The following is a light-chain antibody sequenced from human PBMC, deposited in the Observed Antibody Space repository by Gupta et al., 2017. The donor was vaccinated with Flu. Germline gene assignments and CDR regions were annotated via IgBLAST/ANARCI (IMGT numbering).Light chain of an antibody. CDR1: SSDIDTQNC. CDR2: GVQ. CDR3: FSCTSSSWV. V-gene: IGLV2-14*03. J-gene: IGLJ3*02. Sequence: QPALTPPASVSGTPGQSITISCSGTSSDIDTQNCVSWYQQFPDKAPKLIIYGVQHRPSDVSDRFSGSKSGTTASLTISGLRTEDEGVYFCFSCTSSSWVFGGGTLLTVL.